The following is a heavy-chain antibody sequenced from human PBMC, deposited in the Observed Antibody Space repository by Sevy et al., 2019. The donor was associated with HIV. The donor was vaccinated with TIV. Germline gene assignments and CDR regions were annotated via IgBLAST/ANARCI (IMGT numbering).Heavy chain of an antibody. Sequence: GESLKISCKGFGYSFTSYWIGWVRQMPGKGLEWMGIIYPGDSDTRYSPSFEGQVTISADKSISTAYLQWSSLKASDTAMYYCARRGEMGDYYYRMDVWGQGTTVTVSS. V-gene: IGHV5-51*01. CDR3: ARRGEMGDYYYRMDV. D-gene: IGHD1-26*01. CDR2: IYPGDSDT. J-gene: IGHJ6*02. CDR1: GYSFTSYW.